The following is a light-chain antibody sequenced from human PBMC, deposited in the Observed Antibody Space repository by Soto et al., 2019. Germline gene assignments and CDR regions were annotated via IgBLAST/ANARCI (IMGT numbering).Light chain of an antibody. J-gene: IGLJ2*01. CDR1: SSNIRSNY. CDR2: DNN. Sequence: QSVLTQPPSVSAAPGQKVTISCSGSSSNIRSNYVSWYQQLPGTAPKLLIYDNNQRPSGIPDRFSGSKSGTSATLGITGLQTGDEADYYCGTWDSSLSVVFGGGTKLTVL. V-gene: IGLV1-51*01. CDR3: GTWDSSLSVV.